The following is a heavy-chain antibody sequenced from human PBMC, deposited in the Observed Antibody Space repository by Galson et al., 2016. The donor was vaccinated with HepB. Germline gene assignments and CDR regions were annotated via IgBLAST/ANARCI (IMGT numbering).Heavy chain of an antibody. Sequence: SLRLSCAGSGLRFDDHAFHWVRQAPGKGLEWVAGISWNNGRIGYADSVKGRFTITRDNTNNSLHLQMKTLRPEDTALYYCAKDISPQYDSSGYFTRRRMQHWGQGTLVTVSS. CDR3: AKDISPQYDSSGYFTRRRMQH. D-gene: IGHD3-22*01. CDR2: ISWNNGRI. CDR1: GLRFDDHA. J-gene: IGHJ1*01. V-gene: IGHV3-9*01.